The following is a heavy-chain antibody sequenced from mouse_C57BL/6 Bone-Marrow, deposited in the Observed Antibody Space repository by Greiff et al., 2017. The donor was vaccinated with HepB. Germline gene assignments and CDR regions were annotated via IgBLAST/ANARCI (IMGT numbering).Heavy chain of an antibody. CDR2: IYPGSGST. CDR1: GYTFTSYW. CDR3: ASWDYGSSFAY. J-gene: IGHJ3*01. D-gene: IGHD1-1*01. Sequence: VQLQQPGAELVKPGASVKMSCKASGYTFTSYWITWVKQRPGQGLEWIGDIYPGSGSTNYNEKFKGKATLTADKSSSTAYMELRSLTSEDSAVYFCASWDYGSSFAYWGQGTLVTVSA. V-gene: IGHV1-55*01.